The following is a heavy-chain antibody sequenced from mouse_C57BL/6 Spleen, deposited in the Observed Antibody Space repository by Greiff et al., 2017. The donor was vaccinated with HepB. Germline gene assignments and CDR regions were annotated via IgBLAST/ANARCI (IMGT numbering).Heavy chain of an antibody. Sequence: QVQLKQPGAELVKPGASVKLSCKASGYTFTSYWMHWVKQRPGQGLEWIGMIHPNSGSTNYNEKFKSEATLTVDKSSSTAYMQLSSLTSEDSAVYYCARGGYHYAMDYWGQGTSVTVSS. CDR3: ARGGYHYAMDY. CDR2: IHPNSGST. J-gene: IGHJ4*01. D-gene: IGHD2-2*01. V-gene: IGHV1-64*01. CDR1: GYTFTSYW.